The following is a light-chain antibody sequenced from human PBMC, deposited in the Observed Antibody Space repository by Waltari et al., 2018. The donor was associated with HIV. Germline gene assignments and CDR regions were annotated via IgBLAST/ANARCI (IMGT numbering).Light chain of an antibody. CDR2: RAT. V-gene: IGKV1-5*03. Sequence: DIHMTQSPPTLTASIGDRVNITCRASQTVGDWLAWYQQKPGEAPTLLIYRATTVENGVASRFSGSASGTDFTLAIDSLHPDDFATYYCHQYSNYLGSFGQGTRV. CDR3: HQYSNYLGS. CDR1: QTVGDW. J-gene: IGKJ1*01.